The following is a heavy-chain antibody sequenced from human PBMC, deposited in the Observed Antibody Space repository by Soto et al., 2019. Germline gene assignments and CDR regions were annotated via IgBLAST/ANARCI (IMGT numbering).Heavy chain of an antibody. CDR3: ARSPSGTLNPYYFDY. D-gene: IGHD1-26*01. CDR1: GYSFTSYW. CDR2: IYPGDSDT. J-gene: IGHJ4*02. Sequence: PGESLKISCKGSGYSFTSYWIGWVRQMPGKGLEWMGIIYPGDSDTRYSPSFQGQVAISADKSISTAYLQWSSLRASDTAMYYCARSPSGTLNPYYFDYWGQGTLVTVSS. V-gene: IGHV5-51*01.